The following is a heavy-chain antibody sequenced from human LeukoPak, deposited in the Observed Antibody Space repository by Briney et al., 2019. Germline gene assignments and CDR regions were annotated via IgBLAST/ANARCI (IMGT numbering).Heavy chain of an antibody. Sequence: GGSLRLSCAASGFTFSSYAMSWVRQAPGKGLEWVSAISGSGGSTYYADSVKGRFTISRDNFKNTLYLQMNSLRAEDTAVYYCAKDLAAGYSSGWYIPGRYYFDYWGQGTLGTVSS. J-gene: IGHJ4*02. CDR3: AKDLAAGYSSGWYIPGRYYFDY. V-gene: IGHV3-23*01. CDR1: GFTFSSYA. CDR2: ISGSGGST. D-gene: IGHD6-19*01.